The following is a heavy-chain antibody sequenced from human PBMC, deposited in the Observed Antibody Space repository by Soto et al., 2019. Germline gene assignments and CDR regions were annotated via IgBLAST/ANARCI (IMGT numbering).Heavy chain of an antibody. CDR3: TIGSWSGEVFAL. CDR1: GGTFITYS. CDR2: IIPMLGVR. D-gene: IGHD2-21*01. Sequence: QVQLVQSGAEVKKPGSSVKVSCKDSGGTFITYSMYWVRQAPGQGLEWMGRIIPMLGVRNYAQRFQDRVTITAYKSTATAHMALSSLRSEDTALYYCTIGSWSGEVFALWGQGKMVTVSS. V-gene: IGHV1-69*02. J-gene: IGHJ3*01.